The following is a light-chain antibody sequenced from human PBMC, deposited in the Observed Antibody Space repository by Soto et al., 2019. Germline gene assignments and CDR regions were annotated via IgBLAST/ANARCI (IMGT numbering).Light chain of an antibody. CDR2: GAS. Sequence: IVLTHSLPTLSVSPGDPATLSFRASPSVSSYLAWYQQKPGQAPRLLIYGASSRATGIPDRFSGSGSGTDFTLTISRLEPKDFAVYYCQQYGTSPYTFGQGTKVAI. CDR1: PSVSSY. J-gene: IGKJ2*01. CDR3: QQYGTSPYT. V-gene: IGKV3-20*01.